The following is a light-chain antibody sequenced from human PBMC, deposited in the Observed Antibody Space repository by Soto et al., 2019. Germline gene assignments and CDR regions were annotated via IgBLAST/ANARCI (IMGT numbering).Light chain of an antibody. V-gene: IGLV1-51*01. CDR1: TSNIGSNG. CDR3: GTWDSSLSAGV. CDR2: DNN. Sequence: QSVLTQPPSASGTPGQRVTISCSGSTSNIGSNGANWYQHLPGSAPKLLIYDNNKRPSGIPDRFSGSKSGTSATLGITGLQTGDEADYYCGTWDSSLSAGVFGGGTKLTVL. J-gene: IGLJ2*01.